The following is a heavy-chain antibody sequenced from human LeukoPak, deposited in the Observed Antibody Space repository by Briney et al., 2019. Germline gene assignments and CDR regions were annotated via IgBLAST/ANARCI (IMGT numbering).Heavy chain of an antibody. CDR2: ISDDGTGI. Sequence: GGSLRLSCAASGFTFSSSWMHWVRQAPGKGLVWVSRISDDGTGISYADSVKGRFTISRDNAKNTLYLQMNSLRAEDTAVYYCARGYYDSWFYFDYWGQGNLVTVPS. D-gene: IGHD3-3*01. V-gene: IGHV3-74*01. CDR3: ARGYYDSWFYFDY. CDR1: GFTFSSSW. J-gene: IGHJ4*02.